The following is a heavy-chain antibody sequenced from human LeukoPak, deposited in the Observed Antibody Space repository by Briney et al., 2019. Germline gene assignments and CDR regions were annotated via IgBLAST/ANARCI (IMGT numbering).Heavy chain of an antibody. CDR1: GFTFSSYA. Sequence: GGSLRLSCAASGFTFSSYAMSWVRQAPGKGLEWVSAISGSGGSTYYADSVKGRFTISRDNSKNTLYLQMNSLRAEDTAVYYCAKDQRERSYYDSSGYSYYFDYWAQGPRVTVSS. CDR2: ISGSGGST. CDR3: AKDQRERSYYDSSGYSYYFDY. D-gene: IGHD3-22*01. J-gene: IGHJ4*02. V-gene: IGHV3-23*01.